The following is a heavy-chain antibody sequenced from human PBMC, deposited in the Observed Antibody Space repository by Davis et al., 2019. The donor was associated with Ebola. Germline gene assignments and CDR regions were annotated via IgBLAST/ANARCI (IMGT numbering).Heavy chain of an antibody. V-gene: IGHV3-43*01. D-gene: IGHD6-19*01. CDR2: ISWDGGST. Sequence: GESLKISCAASGFTFDDYTMHWVRQAPGKGLEWVSLISWDGGSTYYADSVKGRFTISRDNSKNSLYLQMNSLRTEDTALYYCAKDGGYSSGFYYFDYRGQGTLVTVSS. J-gene: IGHJ4*02. CDR3: AKDGGYSSGFYYFDY. CDR1: GFTFDDYT.